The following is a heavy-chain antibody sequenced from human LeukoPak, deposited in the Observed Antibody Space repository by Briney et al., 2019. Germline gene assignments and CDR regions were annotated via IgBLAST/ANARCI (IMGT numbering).Heavy chain of an antibody. CDR3: ASGFAYQYFDS. CDR2: FDPEDSEK. D-gene: IGHD2-2*01. J-gene: IGHJ4*02. CDR1: GYTLIALS. V-gene: IGHV1-24*01. Sequence: ASVKVSCKVSGYTLIALSIHWVRQAPGRGLEWMGGFDPEDSEKIYAQKFQGRFTMTEDTSTDTAYMELSSLRSDDTAVYYCASGFAYQYFDSWGREPWSPSPQ.